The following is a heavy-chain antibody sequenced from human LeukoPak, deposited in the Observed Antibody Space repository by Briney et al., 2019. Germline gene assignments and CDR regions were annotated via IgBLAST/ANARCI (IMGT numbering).Heavy chain of an antibody. CDR3: AKDYIYGGWGNAFDI. D-gene: IGHD5-18*01. CDR2: ISGSGGST. J-gene: IGHJ3*02. Sequence: PGGSLRLSCAASGFTFSSYAMSWVRQAPGKGLEWVSAISGSGGSTYYADSVKGRFTISRDNPKNTLNLQMNSLRAEDTAVYYCAKDYIYGGWGNAFDIWGQGTKVTVSS. CDR1: GFTFSSYA. V-gene: IGHV3-23*01.